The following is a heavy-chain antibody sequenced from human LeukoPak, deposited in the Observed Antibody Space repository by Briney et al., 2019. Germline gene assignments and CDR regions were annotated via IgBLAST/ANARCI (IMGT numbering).Heavy chain of an antibody. Sequence: SETLSLTCTVSGGSISSYYWSWIRQPPGKGLEWIGCIYYSGSTNYNPSLKSRVTISVDTSKNQFSLKLSSVTAADTAVYYCARVGGDSSGYWGFDPWGQGTLVTVSS. V-gene: IGHV4-59*01. CDR1: GGSISSYY. CDR3: ARVGGDSSGYWGFDP. J-gene: IGHJ5*02. D-gene: IGHD3-22*01. CDR2: IYYSGST.